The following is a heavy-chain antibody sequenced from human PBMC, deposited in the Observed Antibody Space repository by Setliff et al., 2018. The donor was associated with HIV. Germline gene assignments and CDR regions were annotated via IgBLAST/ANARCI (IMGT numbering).Heavy chain of an antibody. J-gene: IGHJ4*02. CDR2: IFHSGIT. V-gene: IGHV4-38-2*01. CDR1: TYSISSGYY. CDR3: ARGSLNYLDY. Sequence: PSETLSLTCAVSTYSISSGYYWGWIRQPPGKGLEWIANIFHSGITSYNPSLRSRVTISVDTSRNQFSLKLTSVTAADSAVYYCARGSLNYLDYWGQGALVTVSS. D-gene: IGHD3-10*01.